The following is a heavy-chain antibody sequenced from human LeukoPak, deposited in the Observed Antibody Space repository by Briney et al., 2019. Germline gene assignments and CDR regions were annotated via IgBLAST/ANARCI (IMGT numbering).Heavy chain of an antibody. V-gene: IGHV5-51*01. CDR3: ARHTSGGYRSAFDI. J-gene: IGHJ3*02. Sequence: KVSCKASGYTFTSHWIGWVRQMPGKGLEWMGIIYPRDSDTRYSPSFQGQVTISADKSISTAYLQWSSLKASDTAMFYCARHTSGGYRSAFDIWGQGTLVTVSS. D-gene: IGHD1-26*01. CDR1: GYTFTSHW. CDR2: IYPRDSDT.